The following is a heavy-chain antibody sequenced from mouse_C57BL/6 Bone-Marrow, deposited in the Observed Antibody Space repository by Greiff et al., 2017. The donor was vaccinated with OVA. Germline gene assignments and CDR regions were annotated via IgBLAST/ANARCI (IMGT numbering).Heavy chain of an antibody. Sequence: EVQRVESGGDLVKPGGSLKLSCAASGFTFSSYGMSWVRQTPDKRLEWVATISSGGSYTYYPDSVKGRVTISRDNAKNTLYLQMSSLKSEDTAMYYCARYWYFDVWGTGTTVTVSS. V-gene: IGHV5-6*01. CDR1: GFTFSSYG. J-gene: IGHJ1*03. CDR2: ISSGGSYT. CDR3: ARYWYFDV.